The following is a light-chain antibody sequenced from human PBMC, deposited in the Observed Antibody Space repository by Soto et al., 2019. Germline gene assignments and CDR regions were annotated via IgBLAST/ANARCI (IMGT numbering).Light chain of an antibody. J-gene: IGKJ4*01. CDR1: QSISSY. V-gene: IGKV1-39*01. CDR3: QQSYSTPLT. CDR2: AAS. Sequence: DIQMTQSPSSLSASVGDRVTITCRASQSISSYLNWYQQKPGKAPKLLIYAASSLQSGVPSRFSCSGSGTEFTLTISILQPEDFATYYCQQSYSTPLTCGGGTKVEIK.